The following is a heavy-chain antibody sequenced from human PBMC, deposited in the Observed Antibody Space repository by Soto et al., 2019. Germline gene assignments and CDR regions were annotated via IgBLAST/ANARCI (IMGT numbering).Heavy chain of an antibody. CDR3: ARELRSLASPLDF. V-gene: IGHV1-2*02. Sequence: VHLVQSVTEVKKPGASVKVSCTASGYMFTDYYIYWVRQAPGHGLEWVGWINPRTGFTNYAQKFQVRVTMTRDTSTNTVYLELSGLRSDVTAVYFCARELRSLASPLDFWGQGTLVTVSS. D-gene: IGHD1-26*01. CDR2: INPRTGFT. J-gene: IGHJ4*02. CDR1: GYMFTDYY.